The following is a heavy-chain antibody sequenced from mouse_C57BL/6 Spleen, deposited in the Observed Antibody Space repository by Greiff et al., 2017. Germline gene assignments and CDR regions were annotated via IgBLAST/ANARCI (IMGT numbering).Heavy chain of an antibody. V-gene: IGHV5-9*01. Sequence: EVMLVESGGGLVKPGGSLKLSCAASGFTFSSYTMSWVRQTPEKRLEWVATISGGGGNTYYPDSVKGRFTISRDNAKNTLYLQMSSLRSEDTALYYCATLPSLGYGSSYWYFEVWGTGTTVTVAS. D-gene: IGHD1-1*01. J-gene: IGHJ1*03. CDR2: ISGGGGNT. CDR1: GFTFSSYT. CDR3: ATLPSLGYGSSYWYFEV.